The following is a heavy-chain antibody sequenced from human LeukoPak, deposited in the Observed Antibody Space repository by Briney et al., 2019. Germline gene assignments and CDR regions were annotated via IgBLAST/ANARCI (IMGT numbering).Heavy chain of an antibody. Sequence: VGSLRLSCAVSGFTYSSYAMSWVRQAPGKGLEWVSSISGSGGSTYYADSVKGRFTISRDNSKNTLYLQMNSLRAEDTAVYYCAKGGLGCSSTSCFDYWGQGTLVTVSS. J-gene: IGHJ4*02. V-gene: IGHV3-23*01. D-gene: IGHD2-2*01. CDR1: GFTYSSYA. CDR3: AKGGLGCSSTSCFDY. CDR2: ISGSGGST.